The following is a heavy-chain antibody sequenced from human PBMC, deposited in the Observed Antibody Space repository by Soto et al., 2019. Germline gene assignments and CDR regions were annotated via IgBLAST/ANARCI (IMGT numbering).Heavy chain of an antibody. CDR3: GGAERFPRSWFDP. CDR2: VTHSGEA. CDR1: GGSFSGYY. J-gene: IGHJ5*02. V-gene: IGHV4-34*01. Sequence: SXTLSLTXAVYGGSFSGYYWSWIRQPPGKGLEWIGEVTHSGEATYNQSLQSRVSLSLDTSNNHFSLKMTSVTAADTAIYFCGGAERFPRSWFDPWGQGAQVTVSS. D-gene: IGHD1-26*01.